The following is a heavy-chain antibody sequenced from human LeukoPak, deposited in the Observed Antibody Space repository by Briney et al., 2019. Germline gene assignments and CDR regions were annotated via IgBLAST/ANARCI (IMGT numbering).Heavy chain of an antibody. D-gene: IGHD1-26*01. CDR2: NDYSGSR. CDR1: GGSIDSYY. Sequence: PSETLSLTCTVSGGSIDSYYWTWIRQPPGKGLEWIGNNDYSGSRRYHPSLNSRVTISADKSKRQFSLKLTSVTAADTATYYCATGSTYLDNWGQGTLVIVSS. J-gene: IGHJ4*02. CDR3: ATGSTYLDN. V-gene: IGHV4-59*08.